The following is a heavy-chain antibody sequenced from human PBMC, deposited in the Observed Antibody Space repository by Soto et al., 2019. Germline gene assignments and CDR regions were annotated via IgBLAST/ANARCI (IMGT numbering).Heavy chain of an antibody. V-gene: IGHV4-59*01. Sequence: SETLSLTCSVSGGSMISYYWSCIRQPPGEGLDWISFCYDSAATNYNPALRSRLSISVDTSKNQFSLKWSSVTAGDTAVYYGARGDTSLGVAIFGLRLGAFDPWGQG. D-gene: IGHD3-3*01. CDR2: CYDSAAT. J-gene: IGHJ5*02. CDR1: GGSMISYY. CDR3: ARGDTSLGVAIFGLRLGAFDP.